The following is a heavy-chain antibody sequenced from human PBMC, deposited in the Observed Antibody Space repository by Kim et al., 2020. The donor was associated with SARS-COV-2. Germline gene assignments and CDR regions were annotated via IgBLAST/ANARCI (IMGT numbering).Heavy chain of an antibody. CDR1: GFTFSNAW. CDR3: TTGYCSGGSCYSPHDY. V-gene: IGHV3-15*01. J-gene: IGHJ4*02. Sequence: GGSLRLSCAASGFTFSNAWMSWVRQAPGKGLEWVGRIKSKTDGGTTDYAAPVKGRFTISRDDSKNTQYLQMNSLKTEDTAVYYCTTGYCSGGSCYSPHDYWGQGTLVTVSS. CDR2: IKSKTDGGTT. D-gene: IGHD2-15*01.